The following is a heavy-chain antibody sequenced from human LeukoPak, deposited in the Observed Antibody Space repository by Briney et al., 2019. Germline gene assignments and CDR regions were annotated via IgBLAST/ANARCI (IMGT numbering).Heavy chain of an antibody. J-gene: IGHJ3*02. CDR1: GGSISSSSYY. Sequence: PSETLSLTCTVSGGSISSSSYYWGWIRQPPGKGLEWIGYIYYSGGTNYNPSLKSRVTISVDTSKNQFSLKLSSVTAADTAVYYCASYDSSGYRDAFDIWGQGTMVTVSS. CDR2: IYYSGGT. V-gene: IGHV4-61*05. CDR3: ASYDSSGYRDAFDI. D-gene: IGHD3-22*01.